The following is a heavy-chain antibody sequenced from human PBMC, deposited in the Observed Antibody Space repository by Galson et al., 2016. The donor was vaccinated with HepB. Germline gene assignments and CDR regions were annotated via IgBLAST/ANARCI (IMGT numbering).Heavy chain of an antibody. D-gene: IGHD3-22*01. Sequence: SETLSLTCAVYGESFGNYYWTWIRQPPGKGLEWIGYIYYNGNTNYNPSLKSRVSISLDTSKNQFSLKLSSVTTADTAVYYCARGLRYFYDSSGYFSWFDPWGQGTLVTVSS. V-gene: IGHV4-59*01. CDR3: ARGLRYFYDSSGYFSWFDP. CDR1: GESFGNYY. J-gene: IGHJ5*02. CDR2: IYYNGNT.